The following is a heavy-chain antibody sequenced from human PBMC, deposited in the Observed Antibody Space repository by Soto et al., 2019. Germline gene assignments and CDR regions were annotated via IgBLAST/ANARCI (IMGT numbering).Heavy chain of an antibody. J-gene: IGHJ6*02. Sequence: GESLKISCKVSGYSFTRYWISWVRQMPGKGLEWMGRIDPSDSYTNYSPSFQGHVTISADKSISTAYLQWSSLKASDTAMYYCARMSYDFWSGFYGMDAWGQGTTVTVSS. CDR2: IDPSDSYT. CDR1: GYSFTRYW. V-gene: IGHV5-10-1*01. D-gene: IGHD3-3*01. CDR3: ARMSYDFWSGFYGMDA.